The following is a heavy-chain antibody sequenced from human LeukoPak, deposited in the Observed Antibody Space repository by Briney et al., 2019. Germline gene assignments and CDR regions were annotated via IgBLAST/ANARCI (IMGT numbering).Heavy chain of an antibody. CDR3: AGDNPYCSSTSCYAGWFDP. Sequence: SETLSLTCAVYGGSFSGYYWSWIRQPPGKGPEWIGEINHSGSTNYNPSLKSRVTISVDTSKNQFSLKLSSVTAADTAVYYCAGDNPYCSSTSCYAGWFDPWGQGTLVTVSS. CDR2: INHSGST. D-gene: IGHD2-2*01. V-gene: IGHV4-34*01. CDR1: GGSFSGYY. J-gene: IGHJ5*02.